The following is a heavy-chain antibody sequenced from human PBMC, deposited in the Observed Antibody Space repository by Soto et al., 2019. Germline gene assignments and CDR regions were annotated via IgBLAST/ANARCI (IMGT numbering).Heavy chain of an antibody. J-gene: IGHJ4*02. CDR1: GGSISSSGYY. CDR3: ARSSVAGGINY. CDR2: IYYSGST. D-gene: IGHD6-13*01. V-gene: IGHV4-39*01. Sequence: PSETLSLTCTVSGGSISSSGYYWGWIRQPPGKGLEWIGSIYYSGSTYYNPSLKSRVTISVDTSKNQFSLKLSSVTAADTAVYYCARSSVAGGINYWGQGTLVTVSS.